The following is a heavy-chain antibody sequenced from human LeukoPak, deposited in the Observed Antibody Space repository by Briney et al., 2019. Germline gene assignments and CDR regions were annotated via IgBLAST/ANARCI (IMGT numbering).Heavy chain of an antibody. CDR1: GFTFRSHS. D-gene: IGHD6-13*01. CDR2: IGSSSSTI. J-gene: IGHJ4*02. Sequence: PGGSLRLSCAASGFTFRSHSMTWVRQAPGKGLEWVSYIGSSSSTIYYADSVKGRFTISRDNAKNSLYLQMNSLRAEDTAVYYCARSLGTVSSTWPSDYWGQGALVTVSS. V-gene: IGHV3-48*04. CDR3: ARSLGTVSSTWPSDY.